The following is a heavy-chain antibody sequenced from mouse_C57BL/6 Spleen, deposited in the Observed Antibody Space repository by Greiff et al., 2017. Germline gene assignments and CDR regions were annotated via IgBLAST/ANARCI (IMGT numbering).Heavy chain of an antibody. CDR2: ISSGSSTI. CDR3: AREDTTVVFDY. Sequence: EVKLEESGGGLVKPGGSLKLSCAASGFTFSDYGMHWVRQAPEQGLEWVAYISSGSSTIYYADTVKGRFTISRDNAKNTLFLQMTSLRSEDTAMYYCAREDTTVVFDYWGQGTTLTVSS. D-gene: IGHD1-1*01. V-gene: IGHV5-17*01. CDR1: GFTFSDYG. J-gene: IGHJ2*01.